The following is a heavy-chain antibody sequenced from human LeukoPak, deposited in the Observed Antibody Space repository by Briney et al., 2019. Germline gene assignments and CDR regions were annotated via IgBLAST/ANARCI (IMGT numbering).Heavy chain of an antibody. Sequence: PGGSLRLSCAASGFTFSSYAMHWVRQAPGKGLEYVSAISSNGGSTYYANSVKGRFTISRDNSKNTLYLQMGSLRAEDMAVYYCARGYYYDSSGYFGYFDYWGQGTLVTVSS. CDR1: GFTFSSYA. D-gene: IGHD3-22*01. V-gene: IGHV3-64*01. CDR2: ISSNGGST. CDR3: ARGYYYDSSGYFGYFDY. J-gene: IGHJ4*02.